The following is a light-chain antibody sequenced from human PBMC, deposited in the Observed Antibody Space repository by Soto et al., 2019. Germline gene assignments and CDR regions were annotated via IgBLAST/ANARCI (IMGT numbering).Light chain of an antibody. CDR1: SSNIGAGYD. CDR2: GNS. CDR3: QCYDSSLSGSVV. V-gene: IGLV1-40*01. Sequence: QSVLTQPPSVSGAPGQRVTISCTGSSSNIGAGYDVHWYQQLPGTAPKLLIYGNSNRPSGVPVRFSGSKSGTSASLAITGLQAEDEADYYCQCYDSSLSGSVVFGGGTKLTVL. J-gene: IGLJ2*01.